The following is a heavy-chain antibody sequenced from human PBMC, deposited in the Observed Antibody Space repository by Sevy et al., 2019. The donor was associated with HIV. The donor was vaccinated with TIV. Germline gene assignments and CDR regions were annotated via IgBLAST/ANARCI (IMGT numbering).Heavy chain of an antibody. V-gene: IGHV1-46*02. CDR1: GYTFNNYY. D-gene: IGHD2-2*01. CDR3: ARDDVVIPALGY. Sequence: ASVKVSCKASGYTFNNYYMHCVRQAPGQGLEWIGIINPTSGSTNYAQKFQGRFTMTRDTSTSTVYMELTSLTSEDTAVYYCARDDVVIPALGYWGQGTLVTVSS. J-gene: IGHJ4*02. CDR2: INPTSGST.